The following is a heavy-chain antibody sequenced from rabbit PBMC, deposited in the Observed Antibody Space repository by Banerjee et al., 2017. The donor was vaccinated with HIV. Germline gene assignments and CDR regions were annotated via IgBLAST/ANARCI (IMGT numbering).Heavy chain of an antibody. D-gene: IGHD2-1*01. CDR1: GFDFSVYG. CDR2: IYNGDGSI. V-gene: IGHV1S47*01. Sequence: QEQLVESGGGLVQPGGSLKLSCKASGFDFSVYGLTWVRQAPGKGLEWIGCIYNGDGSIYYASWAEGRFTISKTSSTTVTLQMTSLTAADTATYFCARADYVEYGGATFNLWGQGTLVTVS. CDR3: ARADYVEYGGATFNL. J-gene: IGHJ4*01.